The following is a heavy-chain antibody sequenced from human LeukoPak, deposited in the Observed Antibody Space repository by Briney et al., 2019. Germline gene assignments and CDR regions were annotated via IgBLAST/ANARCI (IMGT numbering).Heavy chain of an antibody. CDR3: ARAAADTNSWYYFDY. CDR1: GDSISSGDHY. Sequence: SQTLSLTCTVSGDSISSGDHYWSWIRQPPGKGLEWTGYIHYSGSTYYNPSVKSRVIISVAMSKNQFSLILDSLTAADSAVYYCARAAADTNSWYYFDYWGQGTLVTVSS. J-gene: IGHJ4*02. V-gene: IGHV4-30-4*01. CDR2: IHYSGST. D-gene: IGHD2/OR15-2a*01.